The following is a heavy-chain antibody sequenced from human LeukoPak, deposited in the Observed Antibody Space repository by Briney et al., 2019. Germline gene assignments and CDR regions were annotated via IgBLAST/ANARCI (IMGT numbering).Heavy chain of an antibody. J-gene: IGHJ4*02. V-gene: IGHV4-59*12. Sequence: SEILSLTCTVSGGSISSYYWSWIRQPPGKGLEWIGYIYYSGSTNYNPSLKSRVTISVDTSKNQFSLKLSSVTAADTAVYYCAREDPLLRYFDYWGQGTLVTVSS. D-gene: IGHD2-15*01. CDR3: AREDPLLRYFDY. CDR1: GGSISSYY. CDR2: IYYSGST.